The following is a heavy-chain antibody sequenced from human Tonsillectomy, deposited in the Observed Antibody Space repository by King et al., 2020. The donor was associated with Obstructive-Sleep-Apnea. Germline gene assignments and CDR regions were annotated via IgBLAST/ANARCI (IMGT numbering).Heavy chain of an antibody. CDR1: GYTFASYG. V-gene: IGHV1-18*01. Sequence: VQLVQSGAEVKKPGASVKVSCKASGYTFASYGVSWVRQAPGQGLEWMGWISAYNGNTNYAQNLQGRVTMTTDTSTSTAYMALRTLRSDDTAVYYCARTPYYDILTDPNYFDYWGQGTLVTVSS. J-gene: IGHJ4*02. CDR2: ISAYNGNT. D-gene: IGHD3-9*01. CDR3: ARTPYYDILTDPNYFDY.